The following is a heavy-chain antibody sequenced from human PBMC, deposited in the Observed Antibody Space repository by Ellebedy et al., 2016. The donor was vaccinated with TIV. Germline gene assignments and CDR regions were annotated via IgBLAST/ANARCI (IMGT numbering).Heavy chain of an antibody. J-gene: IGHJ6*02. V-gene: IGHV4-34*01. CDR2: INHSGST. CDR1: GGSFSGYY. CDR3: AGDRFDSSGYYYYYGMDV. Sequence: GSLRLSXAVYGGSFSGYYWSWIRQPPGKGLEWIGEINHSGSTNYNPSLKSRVTISVDTSKNQFSLKLSSVTAADTAVYYCAGDRFDSSGYYYYYGMDVWGQGTTVTVSS. D-gene: IGHD3-22*01.